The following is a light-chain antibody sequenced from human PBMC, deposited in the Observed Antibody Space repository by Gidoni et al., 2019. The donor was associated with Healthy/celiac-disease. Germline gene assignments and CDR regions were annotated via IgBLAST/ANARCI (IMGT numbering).Light chain of an antibody. CDR1: SSDVGGYNY. J-gene: IGLJ1*01. CDR2: EVS. Sequence: QSALTPPASVSGSPGQSITTSCTGTSSDVGGYNYGSWYQQHPGKAPKLMIYEVSDRPSGVSNRFSGSKSGNTASLTISGLQAEDEADYYCSSYTSSSAYVFGTGTKVTVL. CDR3: SSYTSSSAYV. V-gene: IGLV2-14*01.